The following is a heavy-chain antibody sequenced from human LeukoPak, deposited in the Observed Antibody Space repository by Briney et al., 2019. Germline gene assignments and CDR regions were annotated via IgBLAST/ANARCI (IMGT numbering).Heavy chain of an antibody. V-gene: IGHV4-4*02. CDR2: IYHTGSS. CDR3: ARVKGGLLFDAFDV. CDR1: GGSITSSNW. Sequence: SETLSLTCAVSGGSITSSNWWNWVRQSPGKGLEWIGEIYHTGSSNYNPSLKSRVTISVDKSKNQFSLKLSSVTAADTAVFYCARVKGGLLFDAFDVWGQGTMVTVSS. D-gene: IGHD3-16*01. J-gene: IGHJ3*01.